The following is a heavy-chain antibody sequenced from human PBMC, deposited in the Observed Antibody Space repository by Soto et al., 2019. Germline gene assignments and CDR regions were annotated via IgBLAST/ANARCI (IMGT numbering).Heavy chain of an antibody. V-gene: IGHV5-51*01. CDR3: ARKDIAGNSVDF. Sequence: LGESLKLSCKASGYSFTTYWIGWVRQMPGKGLEWMGIIYPGDSDTRYSPSFQGQVTISADKSISTAYLQWSSLKASDSAMFYCARKDIAGNSVDFWGQGTLVTVSS. D-gene: IGHD6-13*01. CDR2: IYPGDSDT. CDR1: GYSFTTYW. J-gene: IGHJ4*02.